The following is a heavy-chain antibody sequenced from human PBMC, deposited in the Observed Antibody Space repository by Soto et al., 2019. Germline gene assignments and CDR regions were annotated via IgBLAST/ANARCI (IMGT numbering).Heavy chain of an antibody. CDR2: MYFGGST. CDR3: ARHGFLTGWDDY. CDR1: GDSISRSSYY. Sequence: QLQLQESGPGLVKPSETLSLSCTVSGDSISRSSYYWGWIRQPPGKVLEWIGSMYFGGSTYHNPSLKSRVTISVDTSKNQFSLILSSVTAADTAVYYCARHGFLTGWDDYWGQGTLVTVSS. V-gene: IGHV4-39*01. D-gene: IGHD3-9*01. J-gene: IGHJ4*02.